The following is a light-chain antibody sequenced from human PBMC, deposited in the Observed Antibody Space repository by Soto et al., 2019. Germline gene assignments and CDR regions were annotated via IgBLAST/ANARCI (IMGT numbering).Light chain of an antibody. CDR3: QQYDTSPRT. CDR1: QSVSRSF. V-gene: IGKV3-20*01. Sequence: EIVLTQSPGTLSLSPGERATLSCRASQSVSRSFLAWYQQKPGQAPRLLIYGASSRATGIPDRFSGSGSVTDFTLTISRLEPEDSALYYCQQYDTSPRTFGQGTKLEI. CDR2: GAS. J-gene: IGKJ2*01.